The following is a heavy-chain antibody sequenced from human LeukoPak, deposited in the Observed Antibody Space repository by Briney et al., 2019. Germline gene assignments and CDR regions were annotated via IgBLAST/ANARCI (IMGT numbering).Heavy chain of an antibody. CDR2: ISSSSSYI. J-gene: IGHJ4*02. D-gene: IGHD6-13*01. CDR1: GFTFSSYS. Sequence: GGSLRLSCAASGFTFSSYSMNWVRQAPGKELEWVSSISSSSSYIYYADPVKGQFTISRDNAKNSLYLQMNSLRAEDTAVYYCARERIAAAGPAIDYWGQGTLVTVSS. CDR3: ARERIAAAGPAIDY. V-gene: IGHV3-21*01.